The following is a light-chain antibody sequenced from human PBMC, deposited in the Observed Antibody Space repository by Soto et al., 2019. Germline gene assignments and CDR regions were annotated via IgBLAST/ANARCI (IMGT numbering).Light chain of an antibody. CDR2: NNY. CDR1: SSNIGSYT. V-gene: IGLV1-44*01. J-gene: IGLJ3*02. Sequence: QSVLTQPPSASGTPGQRVIISCSGSSSNIGSYTVNWYQQLPGTAPKLLIYNNYQRPSGVPDRFSGSKSGTSASLAFSGLQSDDEADYYCAAWDDSLNAWLFGGGTKVTVL. CDR3: AAWDDSLNAWL.